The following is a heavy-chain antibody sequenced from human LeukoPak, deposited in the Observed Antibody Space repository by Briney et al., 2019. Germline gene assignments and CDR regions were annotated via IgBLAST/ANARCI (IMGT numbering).Heavy chain of an antibody. CDR3: GRGKSGYDWDY. D-gene: IGHD5-12*01. J-gene: IGHJ4*02. Sequence: GGSLRLSCAASGFPFSNFPMSWVRQPPGKGLEWVSGISSSGSDTYYTDSVKGRFTISRDSSKKTVYLEMNSLRPEDTAVYYCGRGKSGYDWDYWGQGTLVSVSS. CDR1: GFPFSNFP. V-gene: IGHV3-23*01. CDR2: ISSSGSDT.